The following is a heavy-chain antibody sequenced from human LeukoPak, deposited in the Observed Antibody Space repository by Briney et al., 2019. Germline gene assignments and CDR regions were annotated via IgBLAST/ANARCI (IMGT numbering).Heavy chain of an antibody. J-gene: IGHJ4*02. CDR2: ISSSSGYI. CDR3: AKEIAVGATIDY. V-gene: IGHV3-21*01. CDR1: GFTFSSYS. Sequence: GGSLRLSCAGSGFTFSSYSMNWVRQAPGKGLEWVSSISSSSGYIYYADSVKGRFTISRDNAKNSLYLQMNSLRAEDTAVYYCAKEIAVGATIDYWGQGTLVTVSS. D-gene: IGHD1-26*01.